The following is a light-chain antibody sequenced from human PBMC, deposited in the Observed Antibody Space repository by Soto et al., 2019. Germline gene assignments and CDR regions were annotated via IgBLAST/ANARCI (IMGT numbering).Light chain of an antibody. CDR1: NSNIGSNT. CDR3: AAWDGSLNGWL. Sequence: QSVLTQAPSASGTPGQRVTISCSGSNSNIGSNTVSWYQQVPGTAPKVLIYNNDQRPSGVPDRLSGSKSGTSASLAIGGLQSEDEADYYCAAWDGSLNGWLFGGGTKLTVL. CDR2: NND. V-gene: IGLV1-44*01. J-gene: IGLJ3*02.